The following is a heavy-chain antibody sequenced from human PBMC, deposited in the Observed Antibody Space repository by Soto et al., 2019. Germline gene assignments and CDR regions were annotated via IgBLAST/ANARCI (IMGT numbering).Heavy chain of an antibody. CDR2: INHSGST. Sequence: QVQLQQWGAGLLKPPETLSLTCAVYGGSFSGYYWSWIRQPPGKGLEWIGAINHSGSTNYNPSLKRRVTISVDTSKNQFSLKLGSVTDADTAVYYCASVIVVVPAADYYFDYWGQGTLVTVSS. D-gene: IGHD2-2*01. J-gene: IGHJ4*02. CDR1: GGSFSGYY. V-gene: IGHV4-34*01. CDR3: ASVIVVVPAADYYFDY.